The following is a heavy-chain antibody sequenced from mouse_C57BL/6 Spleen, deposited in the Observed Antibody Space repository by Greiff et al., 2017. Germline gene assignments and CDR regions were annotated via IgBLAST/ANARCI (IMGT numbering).Heavy chain of an antibody. V-gene: IGHV1-80*01. CDR1: GYAFSSYW. CDR3: ARSNYDGTAWFAY. J-gene: IGHJ3*01. D-gene: IGHD2-4*01. Sequence: QVQLKESGAELVKPGASVKISCKASGYAFSSYWMNWVKQRPGKGLEWIGQIYPGDGDTNYNGKFKGKATLTADKSSSTAYMQLSSLTSEDSAVYFCARSNYDGTAWFAYWGQGTLVTVSA. CDR2: IYPGDGDT.